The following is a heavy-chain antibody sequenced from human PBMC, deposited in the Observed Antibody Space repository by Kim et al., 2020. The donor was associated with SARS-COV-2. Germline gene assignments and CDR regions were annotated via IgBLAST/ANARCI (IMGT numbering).Heavy chain of an antibody. Sequence: SETLSLTCTVSGGSISSYYWSWIRQPPGKGLEWIGYIYYSGSTNYNPSLKSRVTISVDTSKNQFSLKLSSVTAADTAVYYCARDNQWLPSYGMDVWGQGT. J-gene: IGHJ6*02. CDR3: ARDNQWLPSYGMDV. V-gene: IGHV4-59*13. D-gene: IGHD5-12*01. CDR2: IYYSGST. CDR1: GGSISSYY.